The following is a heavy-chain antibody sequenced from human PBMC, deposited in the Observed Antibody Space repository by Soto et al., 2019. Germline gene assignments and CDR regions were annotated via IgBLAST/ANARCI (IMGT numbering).Heavy chain of an antibody. CDR2: IYYSGST. V-gene: IGHV4-39*01. Sequence: QLQLQESGPGLVKPSETLSLTCTVSGGSISSSSYYWGWIRQPPGKGLEWIGSIYYSGSTYYNPSLKSRVTIAVDTSKNQFSLKLSSVTAADTAVYYCARVEFTTIYPWGQGTLVTVSS. D-gene: IGHD3-22*01. CDR3: ARVEFTTIYP. CDR1: GGSISSSSYY. J-gene: IGHJ5*02.